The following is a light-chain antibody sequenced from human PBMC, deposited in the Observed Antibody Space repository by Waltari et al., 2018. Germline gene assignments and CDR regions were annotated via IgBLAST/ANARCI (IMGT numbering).Light chain of an antibody. CDR3: MQTKQFPWT. CDR1: QSLLYTDGKTY. CDR2: EIS. Sequence: DIVMTQTPVSLSVTPGQSASISCKSSQSLLYTDGKTYFYWYLQKAGQPPQLLIYEISKRFSGVPDRLSGSGSGTDFTLKISRVEAEDVGVYYCMQTKQFPWTLGQGTKVEVK. J-gene: IGKJ1*01. V-gene: IGKV2D-29*01.